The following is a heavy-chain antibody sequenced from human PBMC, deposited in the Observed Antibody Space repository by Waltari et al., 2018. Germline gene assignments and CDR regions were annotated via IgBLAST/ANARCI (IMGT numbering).Heavy chain of an antibody. J-gene: IGHJ3*01. V-gene: IGHV3-48*03. CDR1: DFNFNHYE. CDR3: ARSGNSSGYYYMTDAFHL. CDR2: ISSSGETI. Sequence: EMQLVESGGGLVQPGGSLRLSCAASDFNFNHYEMNWVSQAPGKGLEWVSSISSSGETIYYTDSVKGRFTISRDNAQSTLYLQMSSLSAEDTAVYFCARSGNSSGYYYMTDAFHLWGQGTMVTVSS. D-gene: IGHD3-22*01.